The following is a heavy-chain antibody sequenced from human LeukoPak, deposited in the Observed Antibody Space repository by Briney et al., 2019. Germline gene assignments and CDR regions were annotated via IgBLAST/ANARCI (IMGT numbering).Heavy chain of an antibody. CDR2: IKSDGRT. D-gene: IGHD3-22*01. Sequence: PGGSLRLSCAASGFTFSSYWMHWVRQAPGKGLVWVSRIKSDGRTNYAESVKGRFTISSDNAKNTVSLQMNSLRAEDTGVYYCARAPSEIGGYYPEYFRHWGQGTLVTVSS. CDR3: ARAPSEIGGYYPEYFRH. V-gene: IGHV3-74*01. CDR1: GFTFSSYW. J-gene: IGHJ1*01.